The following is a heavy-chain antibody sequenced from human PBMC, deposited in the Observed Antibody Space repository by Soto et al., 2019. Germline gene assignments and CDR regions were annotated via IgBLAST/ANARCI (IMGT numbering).Heavy chain of an antibody. Sequence: EVQLVESGGGLVQPGGSLRLSCAASGFTFSSYWMSWVRQAPGKGLEWVANVNQDGSEKFYVDSVKGRFNISRDNAMNSMYLQMTSLRAEDTAVYYCARGRPVPYWGQGTLVTVSS. CDR3: ARGRPVPY. CDR1: GFTFSSYW. D-gene: IGHD3-10*01. CDR2: VNQDGSEK. J-gene: IGHJ4*02. V-gene: IGHV3-7*01.